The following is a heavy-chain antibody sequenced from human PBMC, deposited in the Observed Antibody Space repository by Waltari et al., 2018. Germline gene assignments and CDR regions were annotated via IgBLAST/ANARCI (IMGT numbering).Heavy chain of an antibody. D-gene: IGHD1-26*01. J-gene: IGHJ4*02. CDR2: IDTHGSRT. Sequence: EVQLVESGGGLIQPGGSLRPCCAASGFTFSTDRTPWVRQVPGKGPVWVSRIDTHGSRTDYADSVKGRFTISRDNAKNTLYLQMNSLRVEDTALYYCARDLGGSGSDWGQGTLVTVSS. CDR3: ARDLGGSGSD. CDR1: GFTFSTDR. V-gene: IGHV3-74*01.